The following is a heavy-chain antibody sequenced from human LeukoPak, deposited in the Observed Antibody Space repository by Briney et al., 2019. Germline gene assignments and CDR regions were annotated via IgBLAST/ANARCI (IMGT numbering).Heavy chain of an antibody. D-gene: IGHD6-13*01. CDR2: IHYSGST. J-gene: IGHJ4*02. Sequence: SETLSLTCAVSGGSMSSDYWTWIRQPPGKGLEWIGYIHYSGSTNYNPSLKSRVTISVDTSKNQFSLKLSSVTAADTAVYYCARGSIAAAATTYFEYWGQGTLVTVSS. V-gene: IGHV4-59*01. CDR1: GGSMSSDY. CDR3: ARGSIAAAATTYFEY.